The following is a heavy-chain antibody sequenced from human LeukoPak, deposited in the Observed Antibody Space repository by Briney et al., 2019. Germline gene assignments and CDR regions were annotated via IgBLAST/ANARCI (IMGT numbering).Heavy chain of an antibody. J-gene: IGHJ4*02. CDR3: ATLSLGLLGYCSSTSCRDY. D-gene: IGHD2-2*01. V-gene: IGHV1-24*01. Sequence: ASVKVSCKVSGYTLTELSMHWVRQAPGKGLEWMGGFDPEDGETIYAQKFQGRVTMTEDTSTDTAYMELSSLRSEDTAVYYCATLSLGLLGYCSSTSCRDYWGQGTLVTVSS. CDR1: GYTLTELS. CDR2: FDPEDGET.